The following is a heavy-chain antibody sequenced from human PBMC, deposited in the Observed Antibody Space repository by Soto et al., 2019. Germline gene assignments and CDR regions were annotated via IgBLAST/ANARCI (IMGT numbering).Heavy chain of an antibody. D-gene: IGHD3-10*01. Sequence: QVQLVQSGAEVKKPGSSVKVSCKASGGSFRNHAMSWVRQAPGQGLEWMGGVIPIFGTPNYAQKFEDRVTISADEATTTAYIDLSSLRSEGTGVYYCASSILIRDGGFEDLSNFEHHYYYYAMDVWGQGTTVTVSS. CDR1: GGSFRNHA. J-gene: IGHJ6*02. CDR2: VIPIFGTP. V-gene: IGHV1-69*01. CDR3: ASSILIRDGGFEDLSNFEHHYYYYAMDV.